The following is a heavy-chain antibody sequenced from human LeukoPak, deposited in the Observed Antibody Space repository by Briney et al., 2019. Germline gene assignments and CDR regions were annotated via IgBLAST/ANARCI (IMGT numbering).Heavy chain of an antibody. D-gene: IGHD2/OR15-2a*01. Sequence: GGSLRLSCAASGFTIADYTINWVRQAPGKGLEWVSYISSSTSDIYYADSVKGRFTIFRDNAKNSLFLEMNGLRAEDTAVYYCARITSTSYYFHFMDVWGKGATVIVSS. V-gene: IGHV3-21*06. CDR3: ARITSTSYYFHFMDV. J-gene: IGHJ6*03. CDR2: ISSSTSDI. CDR1: GFTIADYT.